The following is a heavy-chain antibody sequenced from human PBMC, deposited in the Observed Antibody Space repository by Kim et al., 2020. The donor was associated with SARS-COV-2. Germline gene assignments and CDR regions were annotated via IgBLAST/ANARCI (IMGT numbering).Heavy chain of an antibody. J-gene: IGHJ3*02. V-gene: IGHV5-51*01. CDR3: ARRGWELPGGAFDI. Sequence: PSFQGQVTISADKSISTAYLQWSSLKASDTAIYYCARRGWELPGGAFDIWGQGTMVTVSS. D-gene: IGHD1-26*01.